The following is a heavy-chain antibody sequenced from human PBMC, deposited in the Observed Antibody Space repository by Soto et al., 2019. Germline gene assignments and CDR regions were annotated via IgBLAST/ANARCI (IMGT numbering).Heavy chain of an antibody. CDR1: GFTVSRNY. Sequence: EVQLVESGGGLVQPGGSLRLSCAASGFTVSRNYMSWVRQAPGKGLEWVSVIYSGGSTYYADSVKGRFTISRHNSKNTLYLQMNSLRAEDTAVYYCARYGDYEAFDIWGQGTMVTVSS. CDR2: IYSGGST. D-gene: IGHD4-17*01. CDR3: ARYGDYEAFDI. J-gene: IGHJ3*02. V-gene: IGHV3-53*04.